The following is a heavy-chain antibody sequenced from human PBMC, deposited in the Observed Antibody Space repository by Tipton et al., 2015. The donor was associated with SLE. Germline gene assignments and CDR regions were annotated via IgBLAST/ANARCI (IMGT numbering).Heavy chain of an antibody. CDR2: IYYSGST. V-gene: IGHV4-59*11. CDR1: GGSISSHY. CDR3: AGQSIVSNWFDP. J-gene: IGHJ5*02. Sequence: TLSLTCTVSGGSISSHYWSWIRQTPGKGPEWIGYIYYSGSTNYNPSLTSRVTISVDTSKNQFYLMLSSVTAADTAVYYCAGQSIVSNWFDPWGQGTLVTVSS. D-gene: IGHD6-6*01.